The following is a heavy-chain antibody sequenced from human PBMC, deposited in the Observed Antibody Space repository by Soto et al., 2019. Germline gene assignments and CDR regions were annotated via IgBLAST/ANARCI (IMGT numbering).Heavy chain of an antibody. J-gene: IGHJ4*02. Sequence: EVQLVESGRGLVQSGGSLGLSCAASGFSFRSYWMHWVRQAPGKGLVWVARISSDGSSTTYADSANGRFTISRDNAANTLYLQMSSLRAEDTAVYYCAREYYGVLTGDYYDYGGKGTLVTVSS. V-gene: IGHV3-74*01. CDR3: AREYYGVLTGDYYDY. CDR1: GFSFRSYW. D-gene: IGHD3-9*01. CDR2: ISSDGSST.